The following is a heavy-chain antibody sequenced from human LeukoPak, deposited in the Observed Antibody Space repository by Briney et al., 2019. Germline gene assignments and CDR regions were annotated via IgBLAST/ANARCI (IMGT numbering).Heavy chain of an antibody. Sequence: GGSLTLYCRASRFTFSSYHMAWLRQATGRGLEWVSAIRGNSGSTYFADCVKGRFTISRDNSKNTLYLQMNSLRAEDTALYYCAKAVIPVGGPRDSWGQGTLVTVSS. J-gene: IGHJ4*02. CDR2: IRGNSGST. D-gene: IGHD2-15*01. V-gene: IGHV3-23*01. CDR1: RFTFSSYH. CDR3: AKAVIPVGGPRDS.